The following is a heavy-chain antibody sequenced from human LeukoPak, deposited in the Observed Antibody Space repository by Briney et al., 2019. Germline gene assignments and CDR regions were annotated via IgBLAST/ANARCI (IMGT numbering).Heavy chain of an antibody. CDR1: GFTFSSYN. V-gene: IGHV3-48*01. CDR2: ISYSSRAR. D-gene: IGHD3-22*01. CDR3: AKDISGGYDSSGPFDY. Sequence: GGSLRLSCAASGFTFSSYNMNWVRQAPGKGLEWVSSISYSSRARYYADSVKGRFTISRDNVKNSLYLQMDSLRAEDTAVYYCAKDISGGYDSSGPFDYWGQGTLVTVSS. J-gene: IGHJ4*02.